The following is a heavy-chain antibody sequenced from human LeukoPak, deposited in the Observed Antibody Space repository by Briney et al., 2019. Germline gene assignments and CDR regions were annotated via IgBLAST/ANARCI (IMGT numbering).Heavy chain of an antibody. J-gene: IGHJ4*02. Sequence: PSETLSLTCAVYGGSFSGYYWCWIRQPPGKGLEWIGEINHSGSTNYNPSLKSRVTISVDTSKNQFSLKLSSVTAADTAVYYCAIGGTVTLRLFDYWGQGTLVTVSS. V-gene: IGHV4-34*01. CDR3: AIGGTVTLRLFDY. CDR1: GGSFSGYY. D-gene: IGHD4-11*01. CDR2: INHSGST.